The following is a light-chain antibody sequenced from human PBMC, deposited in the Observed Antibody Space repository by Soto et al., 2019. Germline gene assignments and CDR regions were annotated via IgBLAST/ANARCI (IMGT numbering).Light chain of an antibody. CDR1: QSANRY. Sequence: EIVLTQSPATLSLSPGERATLSCRASQSANRYLAWYQQKPGQAPRLLIYDASNWATGIPARFSGSGSGTDFTLTISSLEPEDFAVYYCQQRNSWPITFGQGTRLEIK. J-gene: IGKJ5*01. CDR2: DAS. CDR3: QQRNSWPIT. V-gene: IGKV3-11*01.